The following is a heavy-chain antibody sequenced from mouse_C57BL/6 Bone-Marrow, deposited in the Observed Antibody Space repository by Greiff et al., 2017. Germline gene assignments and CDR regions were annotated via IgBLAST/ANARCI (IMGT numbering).Heavy chain of an antibody. Sequence: EVQLQQSGPELVKPGASVKISCKASGYTFTDYYMNWVKQSHGKSLEWIGDINPNNGGTSYNQKFKGKATLTVDKSSSTAYMELRSLTSEDSAVYDCAGEIGDGFDYYAMGYWGQGTSVTVSS. CDR1: GYTFTDYY. D-gene: IGHD2-3*01. V-gene: IGHV1-26*01. J-gene: IGHJ4*01. CDR3: AGEIGDGFDYYAMGY. CDR2: INPNNGGT.